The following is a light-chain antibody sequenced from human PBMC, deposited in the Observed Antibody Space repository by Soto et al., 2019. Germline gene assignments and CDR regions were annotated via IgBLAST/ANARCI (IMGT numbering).Light chain of an antibody. CDR3: RQYATSPQT. CDR2: AAS. CDR1: QSVSGNC. Sequence: EIVLTQSPGTLSLSPGERAILSCRASQSVSGNCLAWYQQKPGQAPRLLIYAASNRATDIPDRFSGSRFATDFTLAISRLEPEDFAVYYCRQYATSPQTFGPGTKVDI. V-gene: IGKV3-20*01. J-gene: IGKJ3*01.